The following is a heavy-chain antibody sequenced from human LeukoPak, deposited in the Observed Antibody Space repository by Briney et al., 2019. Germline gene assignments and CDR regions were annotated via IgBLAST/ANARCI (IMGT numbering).Heavy chain of an antibody. CDR3: ARITGATIKYYFDY. CDR2: IYPGDSDT. D-gene: IGHD5-12*01. CDR1: GYSFTDYW. Sequence: KIGESLKISCKGSGYSFTDYWIAWVRQMPGKGLEWMGIIYPGDSDTRYKSPFQDQVTISADKSISTAYLQWSSLKASDTAMYYCARITGATIKYYFDYWGQGTLVTVSS. J-gene: IGHJ4*02. V-gene: IGHV5-51*01.